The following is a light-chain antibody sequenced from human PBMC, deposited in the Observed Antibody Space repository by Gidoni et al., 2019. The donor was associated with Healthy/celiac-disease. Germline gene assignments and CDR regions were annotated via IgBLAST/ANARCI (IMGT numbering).Light chain of an antibody. Sequence: DIQMTQSPSSLSASVGDRVTITCRASQSISSYFNCYQQKPGKAPKLLIYAATRLQSGVPSRFRGSGSGKDFTITISSLQPEDFATYYCQQSYSTPCTFGGGTKVEIK. J-gene: IGKJ4*01. CDR3: QQSYSTPCT. CDR1: QSISSY. CDR2: AAT. V-gene: IGKV1-39*01.